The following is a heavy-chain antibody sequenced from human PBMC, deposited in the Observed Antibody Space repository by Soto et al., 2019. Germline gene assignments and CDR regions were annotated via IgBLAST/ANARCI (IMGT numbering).Heavy chain of an antibody. J-gene: IGHJ3*02. Sequence: AAAKVSCKASWYTFTSEGIIWVRQASGQGLEWMGWISAYNGNTNYAQKLQGRVTMTTDTSTSTAYMELRSLRSDDTDVYYCAREGSKLERPGKAFDIWGQGTMVTVSS. V-gene: IGHV1-18*01. CDR3: AREGSKLERPGKAFDI. CDR2: ISAYNGNT. D-gene: IGHD1-1*01. CDR1: WYTFTSEG.